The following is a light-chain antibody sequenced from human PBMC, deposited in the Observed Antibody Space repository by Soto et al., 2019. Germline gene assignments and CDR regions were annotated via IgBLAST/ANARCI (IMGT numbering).Light chain of an antibody. CDR1: QGISQY. CDR2: TAS. J-gene: IGKJ4*01. V-gene: IGKV1-9*01. Sequence: DIQLTQSPSFLSASVGDRVAITCRASQGISQYVAWYQQKPGSAPKLLIYTASILQNGVPSRFSGTGSATEFTLTISSLQPEDFATYYCQQVNSYPLTFGGGTKVEIK. CDR3: QQVNSYPLT.